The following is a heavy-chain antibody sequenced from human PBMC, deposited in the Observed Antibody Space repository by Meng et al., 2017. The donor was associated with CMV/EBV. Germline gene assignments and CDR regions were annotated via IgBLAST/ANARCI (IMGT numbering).Heavy chain of an antibody. V-gene: IGHV4-39*07. CDR3: ASGPYYDFWSGYYTFDY. J-gene: IGHJ4*02. CDR1: SISSSSYY. D-gene: IGHD3-3*01. CDR2: IYSSGST. Sequence: SISSSSYYWGWIRQPQGKGLEWIGSIYSSGSTYYNPSLKSRVTISVDTSKNQFSLKLSSVTAADTAVYYCASGPYYDFWSGYYTFDYWGQGTLVTVSS.